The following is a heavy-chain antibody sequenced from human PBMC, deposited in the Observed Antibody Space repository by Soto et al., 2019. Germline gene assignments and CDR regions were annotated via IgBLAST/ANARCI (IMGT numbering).Heavy chain of an antibody. Sequence: SETLSLTCTVSGGSISSSSYYWGWIRQPPGKGLEWIGSIYYSGSTYYNPSLKSRVTISVDTSKNQFSLKLSSVTAADTAVYYCARGRIMITFGGPESIPYYFDYWGQGTLVTVSS. CDR1: GGSISSSSYY. CDR2: IYYSGST. D-gene: IGHD3-16*01. J-gene: IGHJ4*01. V-gene: IGHV4-39*01. CDR3: ARGRIMITFGGPESIPYYFDY.